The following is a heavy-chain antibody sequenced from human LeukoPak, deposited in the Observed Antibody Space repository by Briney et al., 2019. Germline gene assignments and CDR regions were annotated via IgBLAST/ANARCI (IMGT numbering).Heavy chain of an antibody. CDR2: ISDSGSST. V-gene: IGHV3-23*01. CDR3: AKDRGSGSGSYTWGIFDC. J-gene: IGHJ4*02. Sequence: PGGSLRLSCAASGFTFSSYAMSWVRQAPGKGLEWVSGISDSGSSTVYADSVKGRFTIARDNSKNTLYLQMNILRAEDTAVSYCAKDRGSGSGSYTWGIFDCWGQGTLVTVSS. D-gene: IGHD3-10*01. CDR1: GFTFSSYA.